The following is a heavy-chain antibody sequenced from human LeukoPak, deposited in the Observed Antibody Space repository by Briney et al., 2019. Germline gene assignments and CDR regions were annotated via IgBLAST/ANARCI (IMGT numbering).Heavy chain of an antibody. CDR3: AKDGTVTTGPFDY. CDR1: GFTFSSYG. V-gene: IGHV3-30*18. D-gene: IGHD4-17*01. CDR2: ISYDGSNK. Sequence: GGSLRLSCAASGFTFSSYGMHWVRQAPGKGLEWVAVISYDGSNKYYADSVKGQFTISRDNSKNTLYLQMNSLRAEDTAVYYCAKDGTVTTGPFDYWGQGTLVTVSS. J-gene: IGHJ4*02.